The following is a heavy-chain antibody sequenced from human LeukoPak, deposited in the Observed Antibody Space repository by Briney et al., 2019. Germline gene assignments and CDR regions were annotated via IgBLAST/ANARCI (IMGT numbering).Heavy chain of an antibody. CDR1: GFTFSSYA. D-gene: IGHD3-10*01. CDR3: AKDLSRGSGT. J-gene: IGHJ5*02. Sequence: PGGSLRLSCAASGFTFSSYAMTWVRRAPGKGLEWVSSITGSGGSTFYADSVKGRFTISRDNSKNTLYLQMNSLRAEDTALYYCAKDLSRGSGTWGQGTLVTVSS. V-gene: IGHV3-23*01. CDR2: ITGSGGST.